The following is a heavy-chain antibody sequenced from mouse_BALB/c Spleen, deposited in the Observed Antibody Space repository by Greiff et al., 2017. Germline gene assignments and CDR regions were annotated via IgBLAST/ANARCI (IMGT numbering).Heavy chain of an antibody. V-gene: IGHV1-54*01. CDR1: GYAFTNYL. CDR3: TRGGDGYPFAY. CDR2: INPGCGGT. Sequence: QVQLQQSGAELVRPGTSVKVSCKASGYAFTNYLIEWVKQRPGQGLEWIGVINPGCGGTNYNQKFKGKATLTADKSSSTAYMELRSLTSEDSAVYYCTRGGDGYPFAYWGQGTLVTVSA. D-gene: IGHD2-3*01. J-gene: IGHJ3*01.